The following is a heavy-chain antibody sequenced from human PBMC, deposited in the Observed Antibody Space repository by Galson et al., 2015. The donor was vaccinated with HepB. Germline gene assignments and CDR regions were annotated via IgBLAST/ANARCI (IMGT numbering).Heavy chain of an antibody. CDR2: ISSSSSTI. CDR1: GFTFSRYS. Sequence: SLRLSCAASGFTFSRYSMNWVRQAPGKGLEWVSYISSSSSTIYYADSVKGRFTISRDNAKNSLYLQMNSLRAEDTAVYYCARDNGYCGGDVCYDGIGFDYWGQGTLVTVSS. V-gene: IGHV3-48*01. J-gene: IGHJ4*02. D-gene: IGHD2-21*01. CDR3: ARDNGYCGGDVCYDGIGFDY.